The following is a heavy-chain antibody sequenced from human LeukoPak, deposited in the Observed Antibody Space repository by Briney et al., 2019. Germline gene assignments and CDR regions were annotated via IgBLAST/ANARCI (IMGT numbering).Heavy chain of an antibody. J-gene: IGHJ4*02. V-gene: IGHV3-53*01. D-gene: IGHD2-8*02. CDR2: IFPSGDEI. CDR1: GFTVSSNY. CDR3: ATYRQVLLPFES. Sequence: GSLRLSCAASGFTVSSNYMSWVRQAPGKGLEWVSSIFPSGDEIHYADSVRGRFTISRDNSKSTLSLQMNSLRAEDTAIYYCATYRQVLLPFESWGQGTLATVSS.